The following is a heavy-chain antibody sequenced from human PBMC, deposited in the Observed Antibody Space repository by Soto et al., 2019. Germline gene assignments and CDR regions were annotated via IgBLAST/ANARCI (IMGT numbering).Heavy chain of an antibody. Sequence: SETLSLTCTVSGDSISSYYWTWIRQPPGKGLEYIGYIYYSGRTYYNPSLKSRVTISVDTSKNQFSLKLSSVTAADTAVYYCARGLLGITTHAASNDLACGAQGPLGNV. CDR3: ARGLLGITTHAASNDLAC. V-gene: IGHV4-59*01. CDR2: IYYSGRT. CDR1: GDSISSYY. J-gene: IGHJ1*01. D-gene: IGHD1-1*01.